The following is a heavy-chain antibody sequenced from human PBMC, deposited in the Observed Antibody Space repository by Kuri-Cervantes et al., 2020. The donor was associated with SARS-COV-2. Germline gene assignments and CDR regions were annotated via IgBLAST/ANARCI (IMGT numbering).Heavy chain of an antibody. D-gene: IGHD2-2*02. CDR2: INPNSGGT. Sequence: ASVKVSCKASGYTFTGYYMHWVRQAPGQGLEWMGWINPNSGGTNYAQKFQGRVTMTRDTSISTAYMELSSLRSEDKAVYYCARGMDIVVVPAAIEGGGWYYYMDVWGKGTTVTVSS. J-gene: IGHJ6*03. V-gene: IGHV1-2*02. CDR1: GYTFTGYY. CDR3: ARGMDIVVVPAAIEGGGWYYYMDV.